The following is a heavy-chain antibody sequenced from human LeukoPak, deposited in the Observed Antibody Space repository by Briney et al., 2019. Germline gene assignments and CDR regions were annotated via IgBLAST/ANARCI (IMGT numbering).Heavy chain of an antibody. V-gene: IGHV3-33*01. J-gene: IGHJ5*02. CDR2: IWYDGSKK. CDR3: ARGGTSITMVRGARVKNWFDP. Sequence: GGSLRLSCAASGFTFSRDGMHWVRQAPGKGLEWVAVIWYDGSKKYYADSVKGRFTISRDNSKSTLYLQMDSLRAEDTAVYYCARGGTSITMVRGARVKNWFDPWGQGTLVTVSS. D-gene: IGHD3-10*01. CDR1: GFTFSRDG.